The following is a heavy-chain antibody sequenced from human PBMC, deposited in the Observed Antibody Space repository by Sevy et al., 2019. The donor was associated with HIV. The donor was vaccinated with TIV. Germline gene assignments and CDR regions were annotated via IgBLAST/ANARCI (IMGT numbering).Heavy chain of an antibody. V-gene: IGHV1-69*13. D-gene: IGHD3-16*01. J-gene: IGHJ5*02. CDR3: AKTGRVGLGNWLDP. CDR1: GGTFNNYA. CDR2: IISIFGTT. Sequence: ASVKVSCQASGGTFNNYAISWVRQAPGQGLEWMGGIISIFGTTNYAQKFQGRVTITADESTKTAYMELSSLRSEDTAMYYCAKTGRVGLGNWLDPWGQGTLVTVSS.